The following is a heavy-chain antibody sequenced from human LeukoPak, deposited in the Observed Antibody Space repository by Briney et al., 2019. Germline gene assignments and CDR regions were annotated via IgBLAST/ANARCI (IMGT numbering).Heavy chain of an antibody. CDR2: IKQDGSEK. V-gene: IGHV3-7*01. D-gene: IGHD6-19*01. Sequence: GGSLRLSCAASGFTFSSYWMSWVRQAPGKGLEWVANIKQDGSEKYYVDSVKGRFTISRDNAKNSLYLQMNSLRAEDTAVYYCARDLHSGWYPGHFDYWGQGTLVTVS. CDR1: GFTFSSYW. J-gene: IGHJ4*02. CDR3: ARDLHSGWYPGHFDY.